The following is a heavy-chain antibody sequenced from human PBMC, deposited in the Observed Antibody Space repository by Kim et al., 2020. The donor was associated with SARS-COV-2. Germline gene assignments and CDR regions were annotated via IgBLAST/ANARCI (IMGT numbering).Heavy chain of an antibody. CDR2: INAGNGNT. D-gene: IGHD4-17*01. V-gene: IGHV1-3*01. Sequence: ASVKVSCKASGYTFTSYAMHWVRQAPGQRLEWMGWINAGNGNTKYSQKFQGRVTITRDTSASTAYMELSSLRSEDTAVYYCARAHTDYGDYGYFDYWGQGTLVTVSS. CDR3: ARAHTDYGDYGYFDY. CDR1: GYTFTSYA. J-gene: IGHJ4*02.